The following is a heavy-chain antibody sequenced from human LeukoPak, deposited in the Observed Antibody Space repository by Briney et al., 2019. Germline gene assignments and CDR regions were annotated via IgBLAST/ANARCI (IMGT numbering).Heavy chain of an antibody. J-gene: IGHJ4*02. CDR3: AKAPILRAVAGTIRLVDY. Sequence: GGSLRLSCAASGFTFSSYSMNWVRQAPGKGLEWVSSISSSSSYIYYADSVKGRFTISRDNAKNSLYLQMNSLRAEDTAVYYCAKAPILRAVAGTIRLVDYWGQGTLVTVSS. CDR2: ISSSSSYI. V-gene: IGHV3-21*04. D-gene: IGHD6-19*01. CDR1: GFTFSSYS.